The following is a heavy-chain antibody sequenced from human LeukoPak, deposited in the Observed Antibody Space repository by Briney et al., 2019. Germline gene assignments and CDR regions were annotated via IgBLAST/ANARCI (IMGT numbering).Heavy chain of an antibody. CDR1: GYTFTGYY. CDR3: ARDFWSGLRYYFDY. J-gene: IGHJ4*02. D-gene: IGHD3-3*01. CDR2: INPNSGGT. V-gene: IGHV1-2*02. Sequence: ASVKVSCKASGYTFTGYYMDWVRQAPGQGLEWMGWINPNSGGTNYAQEFQGRVTMTRDTSISTAYMELSRLRSDDTAVYYCARDFWSGLRYYFDYWGQGTLVTVSS.